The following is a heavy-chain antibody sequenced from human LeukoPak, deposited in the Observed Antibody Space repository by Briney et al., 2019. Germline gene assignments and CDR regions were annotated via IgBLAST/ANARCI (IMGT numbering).Heavy chain of an antibody. CDR3: ARGIEMATTTSLFDP. Sequence: SVKVSCKGSGGTFSSYAISWVRQAPGQGLEWMGGIIPIFGTANYAQKFQGRVTITADESTSTAYMELSSLRSEDTAVYYCARGIEMATTTSLFDPWGQGTLVTVSS. V-gene: IGHV1-69*01. CDR2: IIPIFGTA. CDR1: GGTFSSYA. J-gene: IGHJ5*02. D-gene: IGHD5-24*01.